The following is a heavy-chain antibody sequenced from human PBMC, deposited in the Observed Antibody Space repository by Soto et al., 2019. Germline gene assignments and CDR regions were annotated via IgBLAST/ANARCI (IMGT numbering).Heavy chain of an antibody. J-gene: IGHJ4*02. CDR1: GYAFTTYG. CDR2: ISAHNGNT. CDR3: ARGRYGDY. V-gene: IGHV1-18*01. D-gene: IGHD1-1*01. Sequence: QVHLVQSGAEVKKPGASVKVSCQGSGYAFTTYGITWVRQAPGQGLEWMGWISAHNGNTHYAQKLHGRVTATRDTSTSTAYMELRRLRYDDTAVYYCARGRYGDYWGQGALVTVSS.